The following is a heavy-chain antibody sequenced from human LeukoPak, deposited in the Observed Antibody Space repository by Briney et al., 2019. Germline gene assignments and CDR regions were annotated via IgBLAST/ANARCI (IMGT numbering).Heavy chain of an antibody. CDR1: GFTFSSYW. V-gene: IGHV3-7*01. Sequence: GGSLRLSCAASGFTFSSYWMSWVRQAPGKGLEWVANIRQDGSEKYYVDSVKGRFTISRDNAKNSLHLQMNSLRAEDTAVYYCARDSRYYYYYYMDVWGKGTTVTVSS. CDR3: ARDSRYYYYYYMDV. D-gene: IGHD2-2*01. CDR2: IRQDGSEK. J-gene: IGHJ6*03.